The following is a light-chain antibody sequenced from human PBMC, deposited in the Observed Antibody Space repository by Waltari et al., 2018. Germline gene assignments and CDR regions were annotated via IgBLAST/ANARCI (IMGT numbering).Light chain of an antibody. CDR1: YSNIGSNY. V-gene: IGLV1-47*01. J-gene: IGLJ2*01. CDR2: NNN. CDR3: AAWDDNLRGV. Sequence: QSVLTQPPSASGTPGQRVTISCSGSYSNIGSNYVYWYHQLPGTSPKLLSFNNNYCPSGVPDRFSGSRTGPSASLAISGLRSEEVADYYCAAWDDNLRGVFGGGTRLAVL.